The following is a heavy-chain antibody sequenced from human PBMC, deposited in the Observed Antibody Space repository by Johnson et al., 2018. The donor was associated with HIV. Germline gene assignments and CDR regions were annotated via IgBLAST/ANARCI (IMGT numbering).Heavy chain of an antibody. CDR3: ARDRRLADAFDI. CDR2: ISYDGSNK. J-gene: IGHJ3*02. CDR1: GFTFSNAW. V-gene: IGHV3-30*03. Sequence: QMLLVESGGGLVKPGGSLRLSCAASGFTFSNAWMSWVRQAPGKGLEWVAVISYDGSNKYYADSVKGRFTISRDNSKNTLYLQMNSLRAEDTAVYYCARDRRLADAFDIWGQGTMVTVSS. D-gene: IGHD5-12*01.